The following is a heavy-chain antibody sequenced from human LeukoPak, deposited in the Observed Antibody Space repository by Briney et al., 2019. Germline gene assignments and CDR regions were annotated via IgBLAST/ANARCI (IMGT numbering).Heavy chain of an antibody. V-gene: IGHV3-48*03. CDR3: AGLTLRPSDDAFDI. Sequence: GGSLRLSCAASGFTFSTYEMSWVRQAPGKGLEWVSYISSSGNTIFSADSVKGRFTISRDNAKNSLYLQMHSLRADDTAVYFCAGLTLRPSDDAFDIWGQGTMVTVSS. D-gene: IGHD2-8*01. J-gene: IGHJ3*02. CDR1: GFTFSTYE. CDR2: ISSSGNTI.